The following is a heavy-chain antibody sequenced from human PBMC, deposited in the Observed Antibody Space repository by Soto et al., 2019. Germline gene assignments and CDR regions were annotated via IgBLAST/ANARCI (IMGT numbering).Heavy chain of an antibody. CDR3: AKAANWFDP. Sequence: QVQLVESGGGVVQPGRSLRLSCAASGFTFSSYGMHWVRQAPGKGLEWVAVISYDGSNKYYADSVKGRFTISRDNSKNTLYLQINSLRAEDTAVYYCAKAANWFDPWGQGNLVTVSS. CDR1: GFTFSSYG. J-gene: IGHJ5*02. CDR2: ISYDGSNK. V-gene: IGHV3-30*18.